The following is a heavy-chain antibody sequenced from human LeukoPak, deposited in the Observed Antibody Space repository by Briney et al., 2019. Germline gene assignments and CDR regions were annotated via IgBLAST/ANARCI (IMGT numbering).Heavy chain of an antibody. CDR1: GFTFSSYS. J-gene: IGHJ4*02. V-gene: IGHV3-21*01. CDR3: ARGGVTIFGVVNQ. D-gene: IGHD3-3*01. Sequence: GGSLRLSCAASGFTFSSYSMNWVRQAPGKGLEWVSSISSSSSYIYYADSVKGRFTISRDNAKNSLYLQMNSLRAEDTAVYYCARGGVTIFGVVNQWGQGTLVTVSS. CDR2: ISSSSSYI.